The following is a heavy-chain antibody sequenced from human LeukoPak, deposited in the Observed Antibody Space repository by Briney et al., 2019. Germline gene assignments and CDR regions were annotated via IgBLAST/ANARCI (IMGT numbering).Heavy chain of an antibody. V-gene: IGHV3-30*02. CDR3: AKVRFSDSGRDGLDS. J-gene: IGHJ5*01. Sequence: PAGSLRLSCAASGFSFSSYGMHWVRQASGRGLEWVAFIRYDGSNKDYADSVKGRFTVSRDNSKNTLYLEMNSLRAEDTAVYHCAKVRFSDSGRDGLDSWGQGTLVTVSS. CDR2: IRYDGSNK. CDR1: GFSFSSYG. D-gene: IGHD5-12*01.